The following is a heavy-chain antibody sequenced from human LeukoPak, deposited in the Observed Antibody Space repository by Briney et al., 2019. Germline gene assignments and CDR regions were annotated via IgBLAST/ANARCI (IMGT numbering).Heavy chain of an antibody. D-gene: IGHD3-16*02. CDR2: IRGSGDRT. J-gene: IGHJ6*03. CDR1: GFTFSSYA. V-gene: IGHV3-23*01. Sequence: GALRLSCAASGFTFSSYAMSWVRQAPGKGLEWVSAIRGSGDRTHYADSVKGRFTISRDNSKNTLYLQMNSLRAEDTAVYYCAKDSKIVGATFRSYHYMDVWGKGTAVTVSS. CDR3: AKDSKIVGATFRSYHYMDV.